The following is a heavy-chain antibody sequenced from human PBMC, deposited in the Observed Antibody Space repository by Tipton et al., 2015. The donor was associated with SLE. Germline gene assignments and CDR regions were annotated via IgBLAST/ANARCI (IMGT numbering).Heavy chain of an antibody. D-gene: IGHD5-18*01. Sequence: TLSLTCTVSGGTISSSSHYWGWIRQPPGKGLEWIGSIYYSGSTYYNPSLKSRVTISVDTSKNQFSLKLRSVTAADTAVYYCASGRYSYGYETPNWFDPWGQGTLVTVSS. V-gene: IGHV4-39*07. CDR3: ASGRYSYGYETPNWFDP. CDR2: IYYSGST. CDR1: GGTISSSSHY. J-gene: IGHJ5*02.